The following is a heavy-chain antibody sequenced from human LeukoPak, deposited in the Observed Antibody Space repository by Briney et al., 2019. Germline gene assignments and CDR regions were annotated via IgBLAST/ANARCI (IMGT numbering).Heavy chain of an antibody. Sequence: PSETLSLTCTVSGGSISSYYWSWIRQPPGKGLEWIGYIYYSGSTNYNPSLKSRVTISVDKSKNQFSLKLSSVTAADTAVYYCARVYYGSGSYCDYWGQGTLVTVSS. CDR2: IYYSGST. CDR3: ARVYYGSGSYCDY. J-gene: IGHJ4*02. D-gene: IGHD3-10*01. V-gene: IGHV4-59*12. CDR1: GGSISSYY.